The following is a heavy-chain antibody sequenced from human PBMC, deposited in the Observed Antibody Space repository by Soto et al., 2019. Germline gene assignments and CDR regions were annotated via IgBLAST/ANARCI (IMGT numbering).Heavy chain of an antibody. V-gene: IGHV1-2*04. D-gene: IGHD6-13*01. CDR3: AREQLVRDYYYYGMDV. CDR1: GYTFTGYY. J-gene: IGHJ6*02. CDR2: INPNSGGT. Sequence: ASVKVSCKASGYTFTGYYMHWVRQAPGQGLEWMGWINPNSGGTNYAQKFQGWVTMTRDMSISTAYMELSRLRSGDTAVYYCAREQLVRDYYYYGMDVWGQGTTVTVSS.